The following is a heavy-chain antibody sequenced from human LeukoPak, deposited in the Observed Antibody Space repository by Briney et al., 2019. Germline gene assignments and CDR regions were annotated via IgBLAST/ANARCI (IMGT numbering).Heavy chain of an antibody. CDR1: GGSIRSYY. CDR2: LYYSGST. CDR3: ARGDGYSYYFDY. J-gene: IGHJ4*02. D-gene: IGHD3-22*01. Sequence: SETLSLTCSVSGGSIRSYYWSWIRQPPGKGLEWIGYLYYSGSTNYNPSLKSRVTISVDTSKNQFSLKLSSVTAADTAVYYCARGDGYSYYFDYWGQGTLVTVSS. V-gene: IGHV4-59*12.